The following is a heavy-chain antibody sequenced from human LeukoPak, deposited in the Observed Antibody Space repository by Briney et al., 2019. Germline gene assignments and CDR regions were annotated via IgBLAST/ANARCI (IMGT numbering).Heavy chain of an antibody. J-gene: IGHJ5*02. D-gene: IGHD3-9*01. CDR3: ARAAFTIVGFDP. CDR1: GGSISSYY. CDR2: IYYSGST. V-gene: IGHV4-59*01. Sequence: SETPSLTCTVSGGSISSYYWSWIRQPPGKGLEWIGYIYYSGSTNYNPSLKSRVTISVDTSKNQFSLKLSSVTAADTAVYYCARAAFTIVGFDPWGQGTLVTVSS.